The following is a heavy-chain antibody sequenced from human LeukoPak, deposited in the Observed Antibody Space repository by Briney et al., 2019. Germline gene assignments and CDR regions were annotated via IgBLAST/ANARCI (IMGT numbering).Heavy chain of an antibody. Sequence: SGTLSLTCAVYGWSFSGYYGSWIRQPPGKGLEWIGEINHSGSTNYNPSLKSRVTISVDTSKNQFSLKLSSVTAADTAVYYCARGSSGDAFDIWGQGTMVTVSS. D-gene: IGHD3-22*01. V-gene: IGHV4-34*01. CDR2: INHSGST. CDR1: GWSFSGYY. J-gene: IGHJ3*02. CDR3: ARGSSGDAFDI.